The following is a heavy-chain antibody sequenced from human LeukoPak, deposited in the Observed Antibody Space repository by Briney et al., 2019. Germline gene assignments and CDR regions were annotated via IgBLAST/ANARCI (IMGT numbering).Heavy chain of an antibody. J-gene: IGHJ4*02. V-gene: IGHV1-18*01. CDR3: ARSDISIVRGAMV. Sequence: ASVKVSCKASGYTFTTYGISWVRQAPGHGVEWMGWISGYNGNTNYAQKFQGRITMTTETSTSTAYMELRSLRSDDTAVYYCARSDISIVRGAMVWGQGTLVIVSS. CDR1: GYTFTTYG. D-gene: IGHD3-10*01. CDR2: ISGYNGNT.